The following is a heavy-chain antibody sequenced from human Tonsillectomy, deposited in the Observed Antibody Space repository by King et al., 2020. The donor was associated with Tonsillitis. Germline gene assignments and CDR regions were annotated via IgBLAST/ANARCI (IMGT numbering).Heavy chain of an antibody. Sequence: QLVQSGGGLVQPGGSLRLSCAASGFTFSSYEMNWVRQAPGKGLEWVSYISSSGSTIYYADSVKGRFTISRDNAKNSLYLQMNSLRAEDTAVYYCARQDGGGDYVSYYYYYMDVWGKGTTVTVSS. V-gene: IGHV3-48*03. D-gene: IGHD4-17*01. J-gene: IGHJ6*03. CDR2: ISSSGSTI. CDR3: ARQDGGGDYVSYYYYYMDV. CDR1: GFTFSSYE.